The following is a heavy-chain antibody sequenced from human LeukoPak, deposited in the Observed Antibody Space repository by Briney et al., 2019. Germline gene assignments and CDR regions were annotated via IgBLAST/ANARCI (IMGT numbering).Heavy chain of an antibody. V-gene: IGHV4-34*01. Sequence: SETLSLTCAVYGGSFSGYYWSWIRQPPGKGLEWIGEINHSGSTNYNPSLKSRVTISVDTSKNQFSLKLSSVTAADTAVYYCARSSITMVRGVIIATYYYYYMDVWGKGTTLTVSS. J-gene: IGHJ6*03. CDR3: ARSSITMVRGVIIATYYYYYMDV. CDR1: GGSFSGYY. CDR2: INHSGST. D-gene: IGHD3-10*01.